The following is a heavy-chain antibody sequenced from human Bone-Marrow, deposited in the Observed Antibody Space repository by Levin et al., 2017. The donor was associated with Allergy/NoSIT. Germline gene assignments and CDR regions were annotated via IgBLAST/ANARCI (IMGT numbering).Heavy chain of an antibody. Sequence: ASVKVSCEVSGGSFNTYAINWVRQAPGQGLEWLGGIIPVFGRPNYAQNFQGRVTITADVSTTTVYMELSSLRSEDSAIFYCARASLTSSRTGSLVFDLWGRGTLVTVAS. D-gene: IGHD3-9*01. V-gene: IGHV1-69*13. J-gene: IGHJ2*01. CDR3: ARASLTSSRTGSLVFDL. CDR2: IIPVFGRP. CDR1: GGSFNTYA.